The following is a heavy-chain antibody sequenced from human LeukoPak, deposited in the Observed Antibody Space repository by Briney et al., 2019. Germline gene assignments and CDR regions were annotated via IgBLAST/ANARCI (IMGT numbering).Heavy chain of an antibody. Sequence: GASVKVSCKASGYTFIDYYLHWVRQAPGQGLEWMGWINPNSGGTNYAQKFQGRVTMTRDTSISTAYMELSRLRSDDTAVYYCARALHFEGIAAQNYWGQGTLVTVSS. J-gene: IGHJ4*02. V-gene: IGHV1-2*02. D-gene: IGHD6-6*01. CDR1: GYTFIDYY. CDR2: INPNSGGT. CDR3: ARALHFEGIAAQNY.